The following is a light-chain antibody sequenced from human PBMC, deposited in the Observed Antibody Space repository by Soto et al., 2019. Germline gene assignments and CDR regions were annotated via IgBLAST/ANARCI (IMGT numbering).Light chain of an antibody. CDR3: QQYDSLPLT. CDR2: DAS. Sequence: DIQMTQSPSSLSAYVGDRVTITCQASQDINSYLIWYQQKPGKVPKVLIYDASNFETGVPSRFSGSGSGTDFAFTISSLQPEDIATYYCQQYDSLPLTFGGGTKVHI. V-gene: IGKV1-33*01. J-gene: IGKJ4*01. CDR1: QDINSY.